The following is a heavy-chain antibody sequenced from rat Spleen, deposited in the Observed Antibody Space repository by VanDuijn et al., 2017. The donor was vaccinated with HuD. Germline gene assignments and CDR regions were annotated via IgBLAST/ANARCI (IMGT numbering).Heavy chain of an antibody. V-gene: IGHV2-6*01. Sequence: QVQLKESGPGLVQPSQTLSLTCTVSGFSLTSNSVSWVRQPPGKGLEWIAAISTGGNTYYNSGLKSRLGISRDTSKSQVFLKMNSLQTEDTAIYFCVRERVPGFAFYFDYWGQGVMGTVSS. D-gene: IGHD1-4*01. CDR2: ISTGGNT. J-gene: IGHJ2*01. CDR3: VRERVPGFAFYFDY. CDR1: GFSLTSNS.